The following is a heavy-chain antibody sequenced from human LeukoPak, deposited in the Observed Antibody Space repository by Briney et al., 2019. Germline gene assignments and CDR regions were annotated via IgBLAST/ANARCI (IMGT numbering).Heavy chain of an antibody. CDR3: ARDSSSGWYLGAFDI. CDR1: GGSISSYY. V-gene: IGHV4-4*07. Sequence: PSETLSLTCTVSGGSISSYYWSWIRQPAGKGLEWIGRIYTSGSTNYNPPLKSRVTMSVDTSKNQFSLKLSSVTAADTAVYYCARDSSSGWYLGAFDIWGQGTMVTVSS. CDR2: IYTSGST. J-gene: IGHJ3*02. D-gene: IGHD6-19*01.